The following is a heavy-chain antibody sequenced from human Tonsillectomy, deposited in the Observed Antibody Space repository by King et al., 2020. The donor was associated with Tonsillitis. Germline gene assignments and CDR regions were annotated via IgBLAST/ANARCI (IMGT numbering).Heavy chain of an antibody. CDR1: GFTFDDYG. D-gene: IGHD3-16*01. Sequence: VQLVESGGGVTRPGGSLRLSCAASGFTFDDYGMSWVRQAPGKGLEWVSGINWDGGRTGYADSVKGRFTISRDNARNSLYLQMNSLRAEDTALYYCARTRGGVRRDYYYYIMDVWGQGTTVTVSS. J-gene: IGHJ6*02. CDR2: INWDGGRT. V-gene: IGHV3-20*04. CDR3: ARTRGGVRRDYYYYIMDV.